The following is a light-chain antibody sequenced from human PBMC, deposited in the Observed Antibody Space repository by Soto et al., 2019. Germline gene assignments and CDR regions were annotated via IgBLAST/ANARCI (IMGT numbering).Light chain of an antibody. CDR2: YDS. CDR1: NVGSKS. J-gene: IGLJ3*02. Sequence: SYELTQPPSVSVAPGKTASVACGGSNVGSKSAEWYQKKSGQAPVLVMYYDSDRPSGIPERFSGSTSGNTATLTISRGEAGDDADDYCQVWAISSGHGVFGGGTQLTVL. CDR3: QVWAISSGHGV. V-gene: IGLV3-21*01.